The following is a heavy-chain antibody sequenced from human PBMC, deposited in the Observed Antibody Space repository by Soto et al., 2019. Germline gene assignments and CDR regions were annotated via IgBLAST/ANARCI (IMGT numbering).Heavy chain of an antibody. D-gene: IGHD5-12*01. CDR1: GGSFSGYY. Sequence: QVQLHQWGAGQLRASATLSLTCGVSGGSFSGYYWRWIRQPPGKGLEWIGEGNDSGNSNYNPALKRRVVISVDTPKNEFSLKMNTVTAADTGVYYCARVRRWLPEEMVDLWGQGALVTVSS. V-gene: IGHV4-34*01. CDR3: ARVRRWLPEEMVDL. J-gene: IGHJ5*02. CDR2: GNDSGNS.